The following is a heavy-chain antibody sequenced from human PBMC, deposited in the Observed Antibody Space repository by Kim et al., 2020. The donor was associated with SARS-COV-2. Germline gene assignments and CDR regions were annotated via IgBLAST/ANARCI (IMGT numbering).Heavy chain of an antibody. CDR3: ARVGSDYVWGWPRDYYYFYGMDL. V-gene: IGHV3-11*05. D-gene: IGHD3-16*01. CDR1: GFTFSDYY. Sequence: GGSLRLSCAASGFTFSDYYMSWIRQAPGKGLEWVSYISSSSSYTKYADSVKGLFTISRDNAKNSLSLQMHSLSAEDTAMYYCARVGSDYVWGWPRDYYYFYGMDLWGQGTAVPVSS. J-gene: IGHJ6*02. CDR2: ISSSSSYT.